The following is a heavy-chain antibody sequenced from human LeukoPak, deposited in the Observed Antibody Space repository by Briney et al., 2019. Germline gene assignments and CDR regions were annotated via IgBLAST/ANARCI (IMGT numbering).Heavy chain of an antibody. CDR3: ATGGDILTGYYIRPGSLDYYGMDV. CDR2: INPSGGST. CDR1: GYTFTSYY. J-gene: IGHJ6*02. D-gene: IGHD3-9*01. Sequence: ASVKVSCKASGYTFTSYYMHWVRQAPGQGLEWMGIINPSGGSTSYAQKFQGRVTMTRDTSTSTVYMELSSLRSEDTAVYYCATGGDILTGYYIRPGSLDYYGMDVWGQGATVTVSS. V-gene: IGHV1-46*01.